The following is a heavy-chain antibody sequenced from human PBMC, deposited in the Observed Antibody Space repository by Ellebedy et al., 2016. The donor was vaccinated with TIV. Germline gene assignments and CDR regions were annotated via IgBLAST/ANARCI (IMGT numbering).Heavy chain of an antibody. CDR1: GYTFTSYY. Sequence: ASVKVSCKASGYTFTSYYMHWVRQAPGQGLEWMGIINPSGGSTSYAQKFQGRVTMTRDTSTSTVYMELSSLRSEDTAVYYCARVPRSVRGVPSFDYWGQGTLVTVSS. CDR3: ARVPRSVRGVPSFDY. CDR2: INPSGGST. J-gene: IGHJ4*02. V-gene: IGHV1-46*01. D-gene: IGHD3-10*01.